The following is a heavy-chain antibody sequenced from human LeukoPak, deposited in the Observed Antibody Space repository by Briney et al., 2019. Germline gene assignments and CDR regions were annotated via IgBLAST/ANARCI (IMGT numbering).Heavy chain of an antibody. D-gene: IGHD6-19*01. CDR3: AREAFYSSGWLSLFGY. J-gene: IGHJ4*02. V-gene: IGHV3-23*01. CDR1: GFTSTSYA. Sequence: GGSLRLSCKASGFTSTSYAMGWVRQAPGKGLEWVSVLGGTGTSTYYAESVRGRFTISRDKSKSTLFLQMNSLRAEDTAVYFCAREAFYSSGWLSLFGYWGQGTLVTVSS. CDR2: LGGTGTST.